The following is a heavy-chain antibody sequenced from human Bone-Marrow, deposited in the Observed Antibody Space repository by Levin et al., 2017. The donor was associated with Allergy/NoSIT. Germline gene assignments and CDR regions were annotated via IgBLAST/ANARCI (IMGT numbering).Heavy chain of an antibody. J-gene: IGHJ6*02. CDR3: AKVVRDGYNTSQYYYYYGMDV. Sequence: GGSLRLSCAASGFTFSSYAMSWVRQAPGKGLEWVSAISGSGGSTYYADSVKGRFTISRDNSKNTLYLQMNSLRAEDTAVYYCAKVVRDGYNTSQYYYYYGMDVWGQGTTVTVSS. D-gene: IGHD5-24*01. CDR2: ISGSGGST. V-gene: IGHV3-23*01. CDR1: GFTFSSYA.